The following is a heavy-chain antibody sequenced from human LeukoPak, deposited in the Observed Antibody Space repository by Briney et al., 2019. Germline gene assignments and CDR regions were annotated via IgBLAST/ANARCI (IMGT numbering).Heavy chain of an antibody. CDR3: AKDLRPDGINDFDH. CDR1: GFNFDNAW. J-gene: IGHJ4*02. D-gene: IGHD1-1*01. V-gene: IGHV3-NL1*01. CDR2: IFASGSTT. Sequence: TGGSLRLSCATSGFNFDNAWMNWVRQAPGKGLEWVSLIFASGSTTKYADSVKGRFTISRDNSKNTLYLQMNSLRAEDTAVYYCAKDLRPDGINDFDHWGQGTLVTVSS.